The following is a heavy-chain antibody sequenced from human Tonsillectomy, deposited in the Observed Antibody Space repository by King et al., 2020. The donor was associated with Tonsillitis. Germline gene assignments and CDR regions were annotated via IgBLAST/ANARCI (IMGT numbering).Heavy chain of an antibody. V-gene: IGHV4-39*07. J-gene: IGHJ4*02. CDR1: GGSISSSSYY. CDR2: IYYSGST. D-gene: IGHD6-6*01. Sequence: QLQESGPGLVKPSETLSLTCTVSGGSISSSSYYWGWIRQPPGKGLEWIGSIYYSGSTYYNPSLKSRVTISVDTSKNQFSLKLSSVTAADTAVYYWAGDQGIAARPHQYYFDYWGQGTLVTVSS. CDR3: AGDQGIAARPHQYYFDY.